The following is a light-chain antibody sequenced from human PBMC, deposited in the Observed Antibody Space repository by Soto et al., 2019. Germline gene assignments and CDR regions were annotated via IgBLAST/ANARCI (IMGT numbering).Light chain of an antibody. CDR2: GVS. CDR1: QSISSSF. J-gene: IGKJ3*01. CDR3: QQNGSSHFT. Sequence: EIVLTQSPGTLSLSPGERATLSCRASQSISSSFLAWYQQRPGQAPRLLIHGVSSKAAGITDRFSGSGSGTDFTLTINSLEPEEFALYFCQQNGSSHFTFGHGTQREIK. V-gene: IGKV3-20*01.